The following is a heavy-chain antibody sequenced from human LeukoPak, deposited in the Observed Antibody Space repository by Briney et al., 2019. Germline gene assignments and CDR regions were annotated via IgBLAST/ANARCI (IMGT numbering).Heavy chain of an antibody. D-gene: IGHD1-26*01. Sequence: ASVKVSCKASGGTFSSYAISWVRQAPGQGLEWMGRIIPILGIANYAQEFQGRVTITADKSTSTAYMELSSLRSEDTAVYYCARANSGIVGATTVDYWGQGTLVTVSS. CDR1: GGTFSSYA. CDR3: ARANSGIVGATTVDY. CDR2: IIPILGIA. V-gene: IGHV1-69*04. J-gene: IGHJ4*02.